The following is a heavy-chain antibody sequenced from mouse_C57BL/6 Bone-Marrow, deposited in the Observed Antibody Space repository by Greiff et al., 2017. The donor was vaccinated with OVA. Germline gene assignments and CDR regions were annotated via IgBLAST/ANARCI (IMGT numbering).Heavy chain of an antibody. Sequence: QVQLQQSGAELVRPGTSVKVSCKASGYAFTNYLIEWVKQRPGQGLEWIGVINPGSGGTNYNEKLKGKATLTADKSSSTAYMQLSSLTSEDSAVYFCARDYGGSYTWYFDVWGTGTTVTVSS. CDR2: INPGSGGT. D-gene: IGHD1-1*01. CDR3: ARDYGGSYTWYFDV. V-gene: IGHV1-54*01. CDR1: GYAFTNYL. J-gene: IGHJ1*03.